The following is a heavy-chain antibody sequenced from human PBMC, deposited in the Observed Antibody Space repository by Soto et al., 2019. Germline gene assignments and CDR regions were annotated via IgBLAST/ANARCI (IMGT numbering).Heavy chain of an antibody. CDR2: VHYTGNT. V-gene: IGHV4-39*01. Sequence: SETLSLTCTVSHGSITRCTFYWGWLRQPPGKGLEWIGSVHYTGNTYYNPSLKSRVTISIDSSKNHLYLKLSSVTAADTAVYYCARHLYSEDGSGYYGYWGQGALVTVSS. CDR3: ARHLYSEDGSGYYGY. J-gene: IGHJ4*02. CDR1: HGSITRCTFY. D-gene: IGHD5-12*01.